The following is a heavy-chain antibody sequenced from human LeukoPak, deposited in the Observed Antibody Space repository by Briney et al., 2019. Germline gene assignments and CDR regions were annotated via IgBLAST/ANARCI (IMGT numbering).Heavy chain of an antibody. J-gene: IGHJ4*02. CDR1: GGTFSSYG. CDR2: IIPSFGTA. V-gene: IGHV1-69*01. D-gene: IGHD3-10*01. Sequence: ASVKVSCTASGGTFSSYGISWVRQAPGQGLEWMGGIIPSFGTANYAQKFQGRVTITADESTRTAYMELSSLRSEDTAVYYCARLSTGGYYYGSGFDYWGQGTLVTVSS. CDR3: ARLSTGGYYYGSGFDY.